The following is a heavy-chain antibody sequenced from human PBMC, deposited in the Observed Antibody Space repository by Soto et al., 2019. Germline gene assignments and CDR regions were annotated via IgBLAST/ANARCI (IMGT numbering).Heavy chain of an antibody. Sequence: EVQLVESGGGLVQPGGSLRLSCAASGFTFSSYWMTWVRQAPGKGLEWVANINPDGSVKYYVDSVKGRFTISRDNAENSLYLQMNSLRAEDTAVYYCATWLSGSYMDGGQGTLVTVSS. CDR3: ATWLSGSYMD. V-gene: IGHV3-7*03. CDR1: GFTFSSYW. D-gene: IGHD1-26*01. J-gene: IGHJ4*02. CDR2: INPDGSVK.